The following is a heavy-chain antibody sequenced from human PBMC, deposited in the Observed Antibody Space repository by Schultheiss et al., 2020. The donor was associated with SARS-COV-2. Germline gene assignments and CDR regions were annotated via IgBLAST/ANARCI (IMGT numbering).Heavy chain of an antibody. J-gene: IGHJ4*02. CDR1: GFTFSSYS. V-gene: IGHV3-7*01. D-gene: IGHD3-22*01. CDR3: ARALDYDSSGYQFDY. Sequence: GGSLRLSCAASGFTFSSYSMNWVRQAPGKGLEWVANIKQDGSEKYYVDSVKGRFTISRDNAKNSLYLQMNSLRAEDTAVYYCARALDYDSSGYQFDYWGQGTLVTVSS. CDR2: IKQDGSEK.